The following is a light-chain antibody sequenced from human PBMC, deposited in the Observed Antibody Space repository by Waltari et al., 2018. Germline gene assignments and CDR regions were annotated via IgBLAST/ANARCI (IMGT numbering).Light chain of an antibody. V-gene: IGLV2-14*01. CDR1: PSDIGIYDF. CDR2: KVI. J-gene: IGLJ2*01. CDR3: SSYTLKNTVI. Sequence: QSALTQPASVSGSPGQSITISCTGTPSDIGIYDFVSSYQHPPGKPPKLIIYKVILRPSGVSNRFSGSKSGNTASLTMSGLQAEDEAVYYCSSYTLKNTVIFGGGTKLTVL.